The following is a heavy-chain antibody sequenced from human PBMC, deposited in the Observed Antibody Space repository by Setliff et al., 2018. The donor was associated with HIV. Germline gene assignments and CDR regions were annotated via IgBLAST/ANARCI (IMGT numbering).Heavy chain of an antibody. J-gene: IGHJ4*02. D-gene: IGHD5-12*01. CDR2: IYTSGST. V-gene: IGHV4-4*07. CDR1: GGSISSYY. Sequence: SETLSLTCTVSGGSISSYYWSWIRQPAGKGLEWIGRIYTSGSTNYNPSLKSRVTMSVDTSKSQFSLNLSSLTAADTAVYYCARGTGYIGYDYSFDYWGQGTLVTVSS. CDR3: ARGTGYIGYDYSFDY.